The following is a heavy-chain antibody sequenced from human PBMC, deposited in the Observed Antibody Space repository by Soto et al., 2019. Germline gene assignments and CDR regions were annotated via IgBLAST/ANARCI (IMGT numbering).Heavy chain of an antibody. D-gene: IGHD3-10*01. CDR2: VSGGGDST. CDR3: AKVPHRFSPQIDY. J-gene: IGHJ4*02. Sequence: EVQLLESGGGLVQPGGSLRLSCAASGFTFSTYAMSWVRQAPGKGLEWVSGVSGGGDSTYYADSVKGRFTISRDNSKNTLYLQMNSLRAEDTAVYYCAKVPHRFSPQIDYWGQGSLVIVSS. V-gene: IGHV3-23*01. CDR1: GFTFSTYA.